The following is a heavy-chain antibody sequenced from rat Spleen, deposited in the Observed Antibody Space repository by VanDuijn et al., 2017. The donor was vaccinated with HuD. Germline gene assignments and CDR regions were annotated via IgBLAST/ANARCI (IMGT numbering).Heavy chain of an antibody. V-gene: IGHV5-25*01. CDR3: ARQATTVPSYFDY. Sequence: EVQLVESGGGLVQPGRSLQLSCAASGFTFNNYDMAWVRQTPTEGLEWVASISPSGGGTYYRDSVKGRFTISRDSAKSALYLQVDSLRSEDTTTYYCARQATTVPSYFDYWGQGALVTVSS. CDR2: ISPSGGGT. J-gene: IGHJ3*01. D-gene: IGHD1-1*01. CDR1: GFTFNNYD.